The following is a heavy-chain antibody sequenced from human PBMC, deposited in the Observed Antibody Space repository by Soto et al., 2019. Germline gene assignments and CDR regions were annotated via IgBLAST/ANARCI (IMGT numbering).Heavy chain of an antibody. Sequence: QVQLVESGGGVVQPGRSLRLSCAASGFTFSSYAMHWVRQAPGKGLEWVAVISYDGSNKYYADSVKGRFTISRDNSKNTLYLQMNSLRAEDTAVYYCAKAHCGGDCGDYFDYWGQGTLVTVSS. J-gene: IGHJ4*02. V-gene: IGHV3-30-3*01. CDR3: AKAHCGGDCGDYFDY. CDR2: ISYDGSNK. D-gene: IGHD2-21*02. CDR1: GFTFSSYA.